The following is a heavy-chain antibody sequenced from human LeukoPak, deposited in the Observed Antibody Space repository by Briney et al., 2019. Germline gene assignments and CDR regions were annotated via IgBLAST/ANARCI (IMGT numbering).Heavy chain of an antibody. J-gene: IGHJ4*01. D-gene: IGHD4-17*01. CDR3: AKXXYGDRXXXXY. CDR1: GFTFSNYA. V-gene: IGHV3-23*01. Sequence: PGGSLRLSCAASGFTFSNYAMTWVRQAPGKGLEWVSAISTSGGSTNYADSVKGRFTISRDNSKNTLYLQMNSLRAEDTAVYYCAKXXYGDRXXXXYWGXXXLVT. CDR2: ISTSGGST.